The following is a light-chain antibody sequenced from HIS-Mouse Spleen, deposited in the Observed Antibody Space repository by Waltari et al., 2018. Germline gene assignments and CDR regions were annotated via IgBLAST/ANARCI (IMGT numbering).Light chain of an antibody. CDR3: QVWDSSSDHVV. CDR2: DDS. V-gene: IGLV3-21*03. J-gene: IGLJ2*01. Sequence: SYVLTPPPPVSVAPGKTARITCGGNNIGRKSVHWYQQKPGQAPVLVVYDDSDRPSGIPERFSGSNSGNTATLTISRVEAGDEADYYCQVWDSSSDHVVFGGGTKLTVL. CDR1: NIGRKS.